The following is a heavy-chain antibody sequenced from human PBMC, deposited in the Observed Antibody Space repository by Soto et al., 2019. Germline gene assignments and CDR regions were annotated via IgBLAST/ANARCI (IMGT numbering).Heavy chain of an antibody. CDR2: INPDSGGT. CDR1: GYTFTSYA. D-gene: IGHD3-10*01. Sequence: ASVKVSCKASGYTFTSYAMHWVRQAPGQRLEWMGWINPDSGGTNYSQKFQGWVTMTRDTSISTAYMELSRLRSDDTAVYYCARGAVLWFGELLGAFDIWGQGTMVTVSS. CDR3: ARGAVLWFGELLGAFDI. J-gene: IGHJ3*02. V-gene: IGHV1-2*04.